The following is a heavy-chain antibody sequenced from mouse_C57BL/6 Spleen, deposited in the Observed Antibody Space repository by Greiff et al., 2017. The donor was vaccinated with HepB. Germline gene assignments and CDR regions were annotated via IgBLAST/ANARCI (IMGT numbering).Heavy chain of an antibody. CDR2: IDPANGNT. V-gene: IGHV14-3*01. CDR3: ARNDYYDYGGAMDY. J-gene: IGHJ4*01. Sequence: VQLKESVAELVRPGASVKLSCTASGFNIKNTYMHWVKQRPEQGLEWIGRIDPANGNTKYAPKFQGKATITADTSSNTAYLQLSSLTSEDTAIYYCARNDYYDYGGAMDYWGQGTSVTVSS. D-gene: IGHD2-4*01. CDR1: GFNIKNTY.